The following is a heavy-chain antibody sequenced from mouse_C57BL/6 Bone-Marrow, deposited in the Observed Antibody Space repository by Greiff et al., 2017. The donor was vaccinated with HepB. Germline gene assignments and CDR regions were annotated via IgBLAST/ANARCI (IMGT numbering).Heavy chain of an antibody. Sequence: QVQLQQSGAELVRPGTSVKMSCKASGYTFTNYWIGWAKQRPGHGLEWIGDIYPGGGYTNYNEKFKGKATLTADKSSSTAYMQFSSLTSEDSAIYYCAREDYYGSSSLYYFDYWGQGTTLTVSS. J-gene: IGHJ2*01. CDR3: AREDYYGSSSLYYFDY. CDR1: GYTFTNYW. D-gene: IGHD1-1*01. CDR2: IYPGGGYT. V-gene: IGHV1-63*01.